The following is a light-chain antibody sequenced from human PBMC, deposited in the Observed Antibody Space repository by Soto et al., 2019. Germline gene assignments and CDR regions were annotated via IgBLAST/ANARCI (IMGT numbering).Light chain of an antibody. V-gene: IGKV1-5*03. Sequence: DIQMTQSPSTLSASVGDRVTIACRASQTISSWVAWYQQKPGKAPKLLIYKASTLKSGVPSRFSGSGSGTEFTLTINSLQPEDFASYYCQQSYDISPITFGQGTRLEIK. J-gene: IGKJ5*01. CDR1: QTISSW. CDR3: QQSYDISPIT. CDR2: KAS.